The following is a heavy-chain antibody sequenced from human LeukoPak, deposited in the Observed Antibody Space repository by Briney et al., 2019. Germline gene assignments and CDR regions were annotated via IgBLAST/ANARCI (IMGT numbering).Heavy chain of an antibody. CDR3: ARDVYGSGSYYRGPGYMDV. CDR2: IYYSGST. J-gene: IGHJ6*03. V-gene: IGHV4-39*07. CDR1: GGSISSSSYY. D-gene: IGHD3-10*01. Sequence: SETLSLTCTVSGGSISSSSYYWGWIRQPPGKGLEWIGSIYYSGSTYYNPSLKSRVTISVDTSKNQFSLKLSSVTAADTAVYYCARDVYGSGSYYRGPGYMDVWGKGTTVTVSS.